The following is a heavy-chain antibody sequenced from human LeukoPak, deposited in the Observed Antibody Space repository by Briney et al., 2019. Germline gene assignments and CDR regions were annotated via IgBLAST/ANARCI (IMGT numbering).Heavy chain of an antibody. V-gene: IGHV3-9*01. CDR1: GFTFDDYA. J-gene: IGHJ4*02. D-gene: IGHD6-19*01. CDR3: AKAVAGPFDY. Sequence: GGSLRLSCAASGFTFDDYAMPWVRQAPGKGLEWVSGISWNSGSIGYADSVKGRFTISRDNAKNSLYLQMNSLRAEDTALYYCAKAVAGPFDYWGQGALVTVSS. CDR2: ISWNSGSI.